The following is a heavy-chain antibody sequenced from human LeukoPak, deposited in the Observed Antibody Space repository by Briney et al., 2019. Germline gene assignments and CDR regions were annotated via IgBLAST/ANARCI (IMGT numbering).Heavy chain of an antibody. D-gene: IGHD3-10*01. V-gene: IGHV1-46*01. CDR1: GYTFTSYY. J-gene: IGHJ4*02. Sequence: ASVKVSCKASGYTFTSYYMHWVRQAPGQGLEWMGIINPSGGSTSYAQKFQGRVTMTRDTSTSTVYMELSSLRSEDTAVYYSARGSGSGSYLFRVFDYWGQGTLVTVSS. CDR3: ARGSGSGSYLFRVFDY. CDR2: INPSGGST.